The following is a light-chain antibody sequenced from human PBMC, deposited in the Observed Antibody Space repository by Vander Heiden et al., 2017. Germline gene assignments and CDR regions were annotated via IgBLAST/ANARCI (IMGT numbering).Light chain of an antibody. CDR1: SSDVGGFNH. V-gene: IGLV2-11*01. CDR2: DVN. J-gene: IGLJ3*02. CDR3: CSYAGTNTWL. Sequence: QSALTQPRSVSGSPGQSVTISCTGTSSDVGGFNHVSWYQQHPGKAPKVISYDVNKRPSGVPYRFSGSKSGNTASLTISGLQAEDEAGYYCCSYAGTNTWLFGGGTKLTVL.